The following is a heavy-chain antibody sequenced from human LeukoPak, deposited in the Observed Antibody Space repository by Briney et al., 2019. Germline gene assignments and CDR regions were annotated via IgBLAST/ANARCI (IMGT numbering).Heavy chain of an antibody. V-gene: IGHV1-18*01. CDR1: GYTFTSYG. Sequence: ASVKVSCKASGYTFTSYGINWVRQAPGQGLEWMGWISAYNDNTNYAQKLQDRITMTRDTSISTAYMELSRLRSDDTAVYYCARGPAAPADQYYMDVWGKGTTVTVSS. J-gene: IGHJ6*03. CDR3: ARGPAAPADQYYMDV. D-gene: IGHD6-6*01. CDR2: ISAYNDNT.